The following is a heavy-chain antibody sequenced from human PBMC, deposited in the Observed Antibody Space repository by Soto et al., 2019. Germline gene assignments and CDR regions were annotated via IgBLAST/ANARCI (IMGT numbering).Heavy chain of an antibody. CDR3: ARAESGRGYSGYDYFDY. CDR2: MSYDGNNE. V-gene: IGHV3-30-3*01. Sequence: QVQLVESGGGVVQPGRSLRLSCAASGFTFSNYAMYWVRQAPGKGLEWVAVMSYDGNNEYYADSVKGRFTISRDNSKNPLYLQMNSLRVEDTAVYYCARAESGRGYSGYDYFDYWGQGALVTVSS. CDR1: GFTFSNYA. D-gene: IGHD5-12*01. J-gene: IGHJ4*02.